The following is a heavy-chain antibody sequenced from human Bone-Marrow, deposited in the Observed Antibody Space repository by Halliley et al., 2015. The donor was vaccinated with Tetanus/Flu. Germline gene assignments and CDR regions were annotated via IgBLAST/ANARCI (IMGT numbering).Heavy chain of an antibody. CDR2: VRPDESVK. J-gene: IGHJ4*02. V-gene: IGHV3-7*03. CDR1: GFTFTDYW. CDR3: ARDPGFSAFDY. D-gene: IGHD3-9*01. Sequence: SLRLSCAASGFTFTDYWMTWVRQAPGRGLEFVANVRPDESVKNYMDSVKGRFTISRDNAQDSLFLQMNYLRAEDTAVYYCARDPGFSAFDYWGQGTLVAVSS.